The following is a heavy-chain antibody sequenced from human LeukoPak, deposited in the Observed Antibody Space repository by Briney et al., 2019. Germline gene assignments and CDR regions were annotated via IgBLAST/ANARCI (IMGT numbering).Heavy chain of an antibody. CDR1: GFTVSSNH. CDR2: INSGGST. J-gene: IGHJ4*02. D-gene: IGHD3-10*01. CDR3: ARDLAYYASGKQNQ. V-gene: IGHV3-66*01. Sequence: GGSLRLSCAASGFTVSSNHMSWVRQAPGKGLEWVSVINSGGSTYYADSVKGRFTISRDNSKNTLYLQMNTLRAEDTAVYYCARDLAYYASGKQNQWGQGTLVTVSS.